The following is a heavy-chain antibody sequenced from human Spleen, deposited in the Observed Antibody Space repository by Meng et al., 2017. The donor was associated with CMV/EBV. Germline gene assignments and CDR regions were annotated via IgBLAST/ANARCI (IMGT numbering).Heavy chain of an antibody. J-gene: IGHJ4*02. V-gene: IGHV3-23*01. Sequence: GESLKISXXASGFTFDDYGMTWVRQAPGKGLEWVSAITGSGGXTXYXDSXXGRXXISRDNSKNTLYLQMNSLRAEDTAVYYCAKDRIRYQLLSARDYWGQGTLVTVSS. CDR2: ITGSGGXT. D-gene: IGHD2-2*01. CDR1: GFTFDDYG. CDR3: AKDRIRYQLLSARDY.